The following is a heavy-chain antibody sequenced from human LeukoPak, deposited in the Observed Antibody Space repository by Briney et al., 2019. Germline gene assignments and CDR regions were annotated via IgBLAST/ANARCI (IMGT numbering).Heavy chain of an antibody. CDR3: AGVGGYYRVDY. D-gene: IGHD3-22*01. V-gene: IGHV4-59*08. CDR1: GGSISSYY. CDR2: IYYSGST. Sequence: SETLSLTCTVSGGSISSYYWSWIRQPPGKGLEWIGYIYYSGSTNYNPSLKSRVTMSLDTSKNQFFLKVSSVTAADTAVYYCAGVGGYYRVDYWGQGTLVTVSS. J-gene: IGHJ4*02.